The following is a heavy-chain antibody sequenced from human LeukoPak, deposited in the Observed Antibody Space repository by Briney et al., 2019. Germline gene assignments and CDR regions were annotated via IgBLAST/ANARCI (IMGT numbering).Heavy chain of an antibody. CDR1: GFTFSSYA. D-gene: IGHD1-26*01. V-gene: IGHV3-23*01. Sequence: GGSLRLSCAASGFTFSSYAMSWVRQAPGKGLEWVSTISSSGGSTYYADSVKGRFTVSRDNSKNTLYLQMNSLRAEDTAVYYCAKVVGATTRGYFDYWGQGTLVTVSS. CDR2: ISSSGGST. J-gene: IGHJ4*02. CDR3: AKVVGATTRGYFDY.